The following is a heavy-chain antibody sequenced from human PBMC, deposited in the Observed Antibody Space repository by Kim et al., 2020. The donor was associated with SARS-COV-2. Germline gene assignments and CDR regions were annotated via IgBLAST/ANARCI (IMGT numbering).Heavy chain of an antibody. V-gene: IGHV4-34*01. CDR1: GGSFSGYY. CDR2: INHSGST. CDR3: ARYGDYNSNHYYGMDA. J-gene: IGHJ6*01. Sequence: SETLSLTCAVYGGSFSGYYWSWIRQPPGKGLEWIGEINHSGSTNYNPSLKSRVTISVDTSKNQFYLKLSSVTAADTALYDCARYGDYNSNHYYGMDALG. D-gene: IGHD4-17*01.